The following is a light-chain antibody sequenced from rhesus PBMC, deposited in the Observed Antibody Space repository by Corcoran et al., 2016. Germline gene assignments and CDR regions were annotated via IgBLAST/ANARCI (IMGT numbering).Light chain of an antibody. V-gene: IGKV1-22*01. CDR1: QRIRSL. CDR2: TAS. CDR3: LQYSCSPCT. J-gene: IGKJ3*01. Sequence: DIQMTQSPSSLSASVGDTVTITCRASQRIRSLLDWYQQKPGKAPKLLIYTASRLQSGFPSRFTGCGTVTDVTLTISSLQPEDLATYYFLQYSCSPCTFGPGTKLDIK.